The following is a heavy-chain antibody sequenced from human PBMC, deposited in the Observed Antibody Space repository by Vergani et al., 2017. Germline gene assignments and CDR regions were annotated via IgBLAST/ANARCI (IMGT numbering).Heavy chain of an antibody. CDR2: IYYTGNK. Sequence: QVQLQESGPGLVKPSETLSLTCTVSGGSISSYYWGWIRQSPGKGLEWIGYIYYTGNKYYSPSLRSRLSMSVDTSKNQFSLTLNSVTAADTAVYYCARARGYNYSSLQWGRGTLVTVSS. D-gene: IGHD5-24*01. CDR3: ARARGYNYSSLQ. CDR1: GGSISSYY. V-gene: IGHV4-59*08. J-gene: IGHJ4*02.